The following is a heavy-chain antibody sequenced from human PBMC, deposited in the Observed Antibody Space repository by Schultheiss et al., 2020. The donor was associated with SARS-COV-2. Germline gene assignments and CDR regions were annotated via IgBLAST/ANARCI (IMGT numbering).Heavy chain of an antibody. CDR3: AKAHGYYYDSILPYNWFDP. V-gene: IGHV3-7*03. CDR1: GFTFSSYG. J-gene: IGHJ5*02. CDR2: IKQDGSEK. D-gene: IGHD3-22*01. Sequence: LSLTCAASGFTFSSYGMHWVRQAPGKGLEWVANIKQDGSEKYYVDSVKGRFTISRDNSKNTLYLQMNSLRAEDTAVYYCAKAHGYYYDSILPYNWFDPWGQGTLVTVSS.